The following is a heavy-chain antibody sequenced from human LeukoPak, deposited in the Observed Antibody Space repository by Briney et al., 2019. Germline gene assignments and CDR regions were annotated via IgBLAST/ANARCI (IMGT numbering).Heavy chain of an antibody. V-gene: IGHV3-11*01. CDR3: ARGKYSFDY. J-gene: IGHJ4*02. CDR1: GFTFSDSY. Sequence: GGSPRLSCAASGFTFSDSYMSWIRQAPGKGLEYISYISSSGSTIYYADSVKGRFTLSRDNAKNSLSLEMNSLRAEDTAVYYCARGKYSFDYWGQGTLVTVSS. CDR2: ISSSGSTI.